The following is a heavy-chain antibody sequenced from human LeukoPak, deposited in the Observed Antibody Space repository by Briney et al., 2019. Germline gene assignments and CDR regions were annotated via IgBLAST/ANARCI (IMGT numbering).Heavy chain of an antibody. CDR1: GFTFSDYY. CDR2: ITSSTSSYI. Sequence: PGGSLRLSCAASGFTFSDYYMSWIRQAPGKGLEWVSSITSSTSSYIYYADSVKGRFTISSDNAKNFLYLQMNSLRAEDTAVYYCARDNYDILTGDDTYSYYGMDVWGKGTTVTVSS. J-gene: IGHJ6*04. V-gene: IGHV3-11*06. CDR3: ARDNYDILTGDDTYSYYGMDV. D-gene: IGHD3-9*01.